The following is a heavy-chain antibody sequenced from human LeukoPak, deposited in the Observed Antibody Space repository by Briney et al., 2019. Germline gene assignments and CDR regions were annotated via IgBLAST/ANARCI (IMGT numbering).Heavy chain of an antibody. J-gene: IGHJ5*02. CDR1: GASINTYY. CDR2: VYYSGST. V-gene: IGHV4-59*12. D-gene: IGHD1-20*01. Sequence: PSETLSLTCTVSGASINTYYWSWIRQPPGKGLEWIGYVYYSGSTNSNPSLKSRVTISGDTSKNQFSLKLSSVTAADTAVYYCARGRFRITGTTSPNWFDPWGQGTLVTVSS. CDR3: ARGRFRITGTTSPNWFDP.